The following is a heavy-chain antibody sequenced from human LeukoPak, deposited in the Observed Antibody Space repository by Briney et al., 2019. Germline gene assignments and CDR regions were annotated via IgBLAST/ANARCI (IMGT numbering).Heavy chain of an antibody. D-gene: IGHD3-22*01. Sequence: WIRQPPGKGLQWIGSIYYSGSTYYNPSLKSRVTISVDTSKNQFSLKLNSVTAADTAVYYCARDDTLDYYDSSGLSIWGQGTLVTVSS. J-gene: IGHJ4*02. CDR3: ARDDTLDYYDSSGLSI. V-gene: IGHV4-39*07. CDR2: IYYSGST.